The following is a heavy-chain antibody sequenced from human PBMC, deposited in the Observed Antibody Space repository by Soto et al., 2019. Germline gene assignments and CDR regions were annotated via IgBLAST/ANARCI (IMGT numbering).Heavy chain of an antibody. CDR1: GYTFTSYG. D-gene: IGHD5-12*01. J-gene: IGHJ4*02. Sequence: QVQLVQSGAEVKKPGASVKVSCKASGYTFTSYGISWVRQAPGQGLEWMGWISAYNGNTNYAQKLQGRVTMTTDTSTSTAYLELMSLRSDDAAVYYCARDSHFKRWLQLDGYWGQGTLVTVSS. CDR2: ISAYNGNT. V-gene: IGHV1-18*01. CDR3: ARDSHFKRWLQLDGY.